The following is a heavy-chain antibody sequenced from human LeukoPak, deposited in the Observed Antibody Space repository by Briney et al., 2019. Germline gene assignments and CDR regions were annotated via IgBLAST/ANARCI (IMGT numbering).Heavy chain of an antibody. V-gene: IGHV3-13*04. D-gene: IGHD3-22*01. CDR2: IGTAGDT. CDR3: ARGTYDSSGYPTDDAFDI. CDR1: GFTFSSYD. Sequence: GGSLRLSCAASGFTFSSYDMHWVRQPTGKGLEWVSAIGTAGDTYYPGSVKGRFTISRENAKNSLYLQMNSLRAGDTAVYYCARGTYDSSGYPTDDAFDIWGQGTMVTVSS. J-gene: IGHJ3*02.